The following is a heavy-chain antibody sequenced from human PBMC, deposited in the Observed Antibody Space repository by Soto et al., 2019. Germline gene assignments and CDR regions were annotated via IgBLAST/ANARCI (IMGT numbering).Heavy chain of an antibody. Sequence: SGPTLVNPTQTLTLTCTFSGFTLSTSGMRVSWIRQPPGKALEWLGHIDWDDDKFYSTSLKTRLTISKGASKNQVVLTMTNMDPVDTATYYCARPHSSTSWYFDYWGQGTLVTVSS. V-gene: IGHV2-70*04. J-gene: IGHJ4*02. CDR1: GFTLSTSGMR. CDR3: ARPHSSTSWYFDY. D-gene: IGHD2-2*01. CDR2: IDWDDDK.